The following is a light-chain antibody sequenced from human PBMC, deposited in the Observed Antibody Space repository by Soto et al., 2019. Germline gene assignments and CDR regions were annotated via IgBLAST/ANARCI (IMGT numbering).Light chain of an antibody. J-gene: IGLJ3*02. CDR3: SSYAGSNNWV. CDR2: EVS. Sequence: QSVLTQPPSASGSPGQPVTISCTGTSSDVGDYNYVSWYQQHPGKAPKLMIYEVSKRPSGVPDRFSGSKSGNTASLTVSGLQAEDEADYYCSSYAGSNNWVFGGGTKLTVL. CDR1: SSDVGDYNY. V-gene: IGLV2-8*01.